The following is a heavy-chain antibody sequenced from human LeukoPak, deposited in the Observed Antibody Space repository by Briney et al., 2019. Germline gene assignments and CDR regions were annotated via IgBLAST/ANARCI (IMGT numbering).Heavy chain of an antibody. J-gene: IGHJ4*02. Sequence: SETLSLTCTVSGGSISSGSYYWSWIRQPAGKGLEWIGRIYTSGSTNYNPSLKSRVTISVDTSKNQFSLKLSSVTAADTAVYYCAREGSAYSAYYFDYWGQGTLVTVSS. D-gene: IGHD2-21*01. CDR3: AREGSAYSAYYFDY. CDR1: GGSISSGSYY. CDR2: IYTSGST. V-gene: IGHV4-61*02.